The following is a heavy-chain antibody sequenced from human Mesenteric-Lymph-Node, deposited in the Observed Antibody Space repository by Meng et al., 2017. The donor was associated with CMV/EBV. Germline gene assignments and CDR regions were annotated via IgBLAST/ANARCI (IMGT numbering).Heavy chain of an antibody. CDR2: INHSGST. J-gene: IGHJ4*02. CDR3: ARHQRWLKSEGGFNY. CDR1: GGSFSGYD. Sequence: QVQLQHGGAGLLKPSATLSLTCAVNGGSFSGYDWSWIRQPPWKGPEWIGEINHSGSTNYNPSLKSRVTISVDTSKNQFSLKLSSVTAANTAVYYCARHQRWLKSEGGFNYWGQGTLVTVSS. V-gene: IGHV4-34*01. D-gene: IGHD4-23*01.